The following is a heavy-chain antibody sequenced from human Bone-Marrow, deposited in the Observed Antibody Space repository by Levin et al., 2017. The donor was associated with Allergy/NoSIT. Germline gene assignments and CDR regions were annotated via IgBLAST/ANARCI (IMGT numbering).Heavy chain of an antibody. CDR3: GREGDYGGNPGDYLYGMDV. CDR1: GFTFSGSG. D-gene: IGHD4-23*01. V-gene: IGHV3-33*01. CDR2: IWYDGSQK. J-gene: IGHJ6*02. Sequence: GGSLRLSCAASGFTFSGSGMHWVRQAPGKGLEWVAVIWYDGSQKYHADSVKGRFTISRDNSQNTLYLQMNSLRVEDTAVYFCGREGDYGGNPGDYLYGMDVWGQGTTVTVSS.